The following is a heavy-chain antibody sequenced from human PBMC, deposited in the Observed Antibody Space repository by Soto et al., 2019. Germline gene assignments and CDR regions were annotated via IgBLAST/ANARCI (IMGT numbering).Heavy chain of an antibody. CDR2: ISNRGNT. V-gene: IGHV4-31*03. CDR3: ARGTLKEIYSFDY. J-gene: IGHJ4*02. CDR1: GDSMNTANDY. Sequence: QVQLQESGPGLLKPSQTLSLTCTVSGDSMNTANDYWTWIRQQPGKGLAWIGYISNRGNTFYNPSLESRVDISVDTSANQFSLKLSSVTAADTAVYYCARGTLKEIYSFDYWGQGTLVTVSS.